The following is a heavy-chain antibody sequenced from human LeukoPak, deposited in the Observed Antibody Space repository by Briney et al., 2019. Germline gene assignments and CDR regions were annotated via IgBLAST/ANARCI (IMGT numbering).Heavy chain of an antibody. J-gene: IGHJ5*02. CDR3: AREAETTLNWFDP. CDR1: GYTFTDYY. Sequence: ASVKVSCKASGYTFTDYYMHWVRQAPGQGLEWMGWINPNSGGANYARKFQGRVTMTRDTSISTAYMELSRLRSDDTAVYYCAREAETTLNWFDPWGQGTLVTVSS. V-gene: IGHV1-2*02. CDR2: INPNSGGA. D-gene: IGHD1-1*01.